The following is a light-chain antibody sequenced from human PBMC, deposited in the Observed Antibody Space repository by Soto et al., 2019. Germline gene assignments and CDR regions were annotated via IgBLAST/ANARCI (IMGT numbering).Light chain of an antibody. CDR1: QSISRL. J-gene: IGKJ2*01. CDR3: QQYNSYSYT. Sequence: DIQMTQSPSTLSESVGDRVTITCRSSQSISRLLGWYQQKPGKAPKLLIYDASSLESGVPSMFSGSGSGTEFTLTISTLQPNDFATYYCQQYNSYSYTFDQGTKLEIK. CDR2: DAS. V-gene: IGKV1-5*01.